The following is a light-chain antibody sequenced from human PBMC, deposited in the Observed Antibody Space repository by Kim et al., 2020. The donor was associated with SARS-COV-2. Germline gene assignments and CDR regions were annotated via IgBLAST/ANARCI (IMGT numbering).Light chain of an antibody. CDR2: AAS. CDR3: QQFHLVPFT. J-gene: IGKJ2*01. V-gene: IGKV1-33*01. Sequence: SASVGDTVTITCQANQDISNSLNWYRLRPGTAPKLLIFAASELEKGVPSRFSASGSETDFTFTITDLQPEDVATYYCQQFHLVPFTFGQGTKLEI. CDR1: QDISNS.